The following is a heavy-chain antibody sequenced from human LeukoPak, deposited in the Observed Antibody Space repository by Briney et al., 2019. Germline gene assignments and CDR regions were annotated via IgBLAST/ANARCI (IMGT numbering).Heavy chain of an antibody. Sequence: SVKVSCKASGGTFSSYAISWVRQAPGQGLEWMGGIIPIFGAANYAQKFQGRVTITADKSTSTAYMELSSLRSEDTAVYYCARETVVVVPAAMLDWGQGTLVTVSP. J-gene: IGHJ4*02. CDR2: IIPIFGAA. V-gene: IGHV1-69*06. D-gene: IGHD2-2*01. CDR3: ARETVVVVPAAMLD. CDR1: GGTFSSYA.